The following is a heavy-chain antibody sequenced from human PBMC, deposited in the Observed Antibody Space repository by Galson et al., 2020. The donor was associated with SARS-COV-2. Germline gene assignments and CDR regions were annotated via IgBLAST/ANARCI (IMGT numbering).Heavy chain of an antibody. J-gene: IGHJ5*02. CDR2: IYYSGST. CDR1: GGSISSSSYY. D-gene: IGHD6-19*01. CDR3: ASRIAVAGEGFDP. V-gene: IGHV4-39*01. Sequence: ETSETLSLTCTVSGGSISSSSYYWGWIRQPPGKGLERIGSIYYSGSTYYNPSLKSRVTISVDTSKNQFSLKLSSVTAADTAVYYCASRIAVAGEGFDPWGQGTLVTVSS.